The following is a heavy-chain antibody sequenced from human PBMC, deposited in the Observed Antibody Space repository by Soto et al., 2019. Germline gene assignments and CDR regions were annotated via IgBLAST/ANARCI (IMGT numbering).Heavy chain of an antibody. CDR2: INHSGST. CDR3: ARRISTMAHFDY. V-gene: IGHV4-34*01. CDR1: GGSFSGYY. J-gene: IGHJ4*02. D-gene: IGHD3-10*01. Sequence: SETLSLTCAVYGGSFSGYYWSWIRQPPGKGLEWIGEINHSGSTNYNPSLKSRVTISVDTSKNQFSLKLSSVTAADTAVYYCARRISTMAHFDYWGQGTLVTVS.